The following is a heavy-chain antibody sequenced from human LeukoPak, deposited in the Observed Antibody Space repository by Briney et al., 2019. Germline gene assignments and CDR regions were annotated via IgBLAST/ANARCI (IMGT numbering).Heavy chain of an antibody. D-gene: IGHD1-26*01. J-gene: IGHJ4*02. Sequence: ASVKVSCKASGYTFTGYYMHWVRQAPGQGLEWMGWINPNSGGTNYAQKFQGRVTMTRDTSISTAYMELSRLRSDDTAVYYRARIVGATPPFDYWGQGTLVTVSS. V-gene: IGHV1-2*02. CDR1: GYTFTGYY. CDR2: INPNSGGT. CDR3: ARIVGATPPFDY.